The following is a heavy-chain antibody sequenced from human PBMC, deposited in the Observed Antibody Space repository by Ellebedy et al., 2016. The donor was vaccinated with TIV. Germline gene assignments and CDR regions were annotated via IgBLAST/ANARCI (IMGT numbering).Heavy chain of an antibody. V-gene: IGHV3-33*01. CDR2: IWYDGSNK. J-gene: IGHJ4*02. Sequence: PGGSLRLSCAASGFTFSSYGMHWVRQAPGKGLEWVAVIWYDGSNKFYADSVKGRFTISRDNSKNTLYLQMNSLRAEDTAVYYCAREWGRDSDLPNYFDYWGQGTLVTVSS. CDR3: AREWGRDSDLPNYFDY. CDR1: GFTFSSYG. D-gene: IGHD1-26*01.